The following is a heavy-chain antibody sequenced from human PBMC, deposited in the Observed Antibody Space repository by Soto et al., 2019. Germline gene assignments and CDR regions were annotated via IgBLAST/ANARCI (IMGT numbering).Heavy chain of an antibody. CDR3: ARGLSHFDY. J-gene: IGHJ4*02. V-gene: IGHV4-61*01. CDR1: GGSVSSGSYY. CDR2: IYYSGST. Sequence: SETLSLTCTVSGGSVSSGSYYWRWIRQPPGKGLEWIGYIYYSGSTNYNPSLKSRVTISVDTSKNQFSLKLSSVTAADTAVYYCARGLSHFDYWGQGTLVTVSP.